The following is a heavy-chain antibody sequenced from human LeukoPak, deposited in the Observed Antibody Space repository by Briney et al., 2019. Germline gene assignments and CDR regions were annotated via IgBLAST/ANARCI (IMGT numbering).Heavy chain of an antibody. Sequence: PSETLSLTCAVYGGSFSGYYWGWIRQPPGKGLEWMGTISHSGSTNYNPSLKSRVTMSVDTSKNQFSLKLNSVTATDTAVYYCASAFSAYDPFDSWGQGTLVTVSS. J-gene: IGHJ4*02. CDR1: GGSFSGYY. V-gene: IGHV4-34*01. D-gene: IGHD5-12*01. CDR3: ASAFSAYDPFDS. CDR2: ISHSGST.